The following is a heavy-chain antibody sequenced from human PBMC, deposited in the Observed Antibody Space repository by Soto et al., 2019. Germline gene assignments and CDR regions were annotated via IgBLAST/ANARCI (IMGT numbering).Heavy chain of an antibody. V-gene: IGHV4-30-2*01. J-gene: IGHJ6*02. CDR2: IYHSGRT. CDR3: ARGWATVTDVPLEYYDYGLGV. Sequence: QLQLQESGSGLVKPSQTLSLTCAVSGGSISSGGYSWSWIRQPPGKGLAWIGYIYHSGRTYYNPSHKRRVTISVDRSKNQFSLKLSSVSAAFTAVYYGARGWATVTDVPLEYYDYGLGVWGQGTTVTVSS. CDR1: GGSISSGGYS. D-gene: IGHD4-17*01.